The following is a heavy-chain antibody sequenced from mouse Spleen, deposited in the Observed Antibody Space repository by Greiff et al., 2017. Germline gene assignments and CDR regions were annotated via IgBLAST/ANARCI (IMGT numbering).Heavy chain of an antibody. J-gene: IGHJ4*01. V-gene: IGHV2-9*02. Sequence: QVQLKESGPGLVAPSQSLSITCTVSGFSLTSYGVHWVRQPPGKGLEWLGVIWAGGSTNYNSALMSRLSISKDNSKSQVFLKMNSLQTDDTAMYYCARDYGSSLYAMDYWGQGTSVTVSS. CDR1: GFSLTSYG. CDR3: ARDYGSSLYAMDY. D-gene: IGHD1-1*01. CDR2: IWAGGST.